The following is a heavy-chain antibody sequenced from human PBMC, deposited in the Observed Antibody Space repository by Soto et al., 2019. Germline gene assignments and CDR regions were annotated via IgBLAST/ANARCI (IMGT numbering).Heavy chain of an antibody. Sequence: YGAPMVNPAETLTLTGIVSDFSLTNARMGVSWIRQPPGKAPEWLAHIVSNGGESYRTSLKSRLTISKDTYKSQVVLTMSNIEPWDTPTDSCAPSARGVWTGEYY. J-gene: IGHJ4*01. CDR2: IVSNGGE. CDR3: APSARGVWTGEYY. CDR1: DFSLTNARMG. D-gene: IGHD3-10*01. V-gene: IGHV2-26*01.